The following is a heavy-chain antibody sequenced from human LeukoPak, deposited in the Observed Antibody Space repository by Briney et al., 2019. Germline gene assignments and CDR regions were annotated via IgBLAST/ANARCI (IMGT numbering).Heavy chain of an antibody. D-gene: IGHD1/OR15-1a*01. CDR2: IYYSGSI. CDR3: VRNTLGHYDTFDI. J-gene: IGHJ3*02. Sequence: PSETLSLTCTVSGGSISGYYWSGIRQPPGKGLEWIGYIYYSGSINYNSSLKSRVAISVDTSRNQFSLKLSSMTAADTAVYYCVRNTLGHYDTFDIWGQGTMVTVSS. V-gene: IGHV4-59*01. CDR1: GGSISGYY.